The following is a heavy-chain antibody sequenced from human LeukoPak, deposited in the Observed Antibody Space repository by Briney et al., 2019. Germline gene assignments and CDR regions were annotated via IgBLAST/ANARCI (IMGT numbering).Heavy chain of an antibody. CDR2: ITDSGSNT. V-gene: IGHV3-23*01. J-gene: IGHJ4*02. Sequence: GGSLRLSCAASGFTFSSYAMSWVRQAPGKGLEWVSGITDSGSNTFYADPVKGRFTISRDNYRNTLFLQMSSLRAEDTAVYYCAKDVVSSSWLDFDYWGQGTQVTVSS. D-gene: IGHD6-13*01. CDR3: AKDVVSSSWLDFDY. CDR1: GFTFSSYA.